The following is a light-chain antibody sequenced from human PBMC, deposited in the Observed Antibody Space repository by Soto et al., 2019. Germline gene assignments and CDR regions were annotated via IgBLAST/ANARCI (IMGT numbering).Light chain of an antibody. CDR2: GAS. J-gene: IGKJ4*01. Sequence: EIVLTQSPGTLSLSPGERATLSCRASQSVRSSYLAWYQQKPGQAPRLLIYGASSRATGIPDRFSGSGSGTDFTLTISRLEPEDFAVYYCQQYGSSWLTFGGGTKVEIK. CDR3: QQYGSSWLT. CDR1: QSVRSSY. V-gene: IGKV3-20*01.